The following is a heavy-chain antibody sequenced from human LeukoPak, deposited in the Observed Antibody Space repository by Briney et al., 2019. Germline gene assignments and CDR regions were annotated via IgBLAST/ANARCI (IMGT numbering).Heavy chain of an antibody. J-gene: IGHJ4*02. D-gene: IGHD5-18*01. Sequence: SETLSLTCTVSGYSISSGYYWGWIRQPPGKGLEWIGSIHHSGSTYYNPSLKGRVTMSVDTSKNQFSLKLSSVTAADTAVYYCARVVSGYSYGSLDYWGQGTLVTVSS. CDR1: GYSISSGYY. V-gene: IGHV4-38-2*02. CDR3: ARVVSGYSYGSLDY. CDR2: IHHSGST.